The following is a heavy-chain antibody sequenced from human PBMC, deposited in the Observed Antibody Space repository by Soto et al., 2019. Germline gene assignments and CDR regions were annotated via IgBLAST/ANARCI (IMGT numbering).Heavy chain of an antibody. V-gene: IGHV2-5*02. CDR1: GFSLSTSGVG. CDR3: AHSRCGGDCLQSYSSHYYYGMDV. D-gene: IGHD2-21*02. J-gene: IGHJ6*02. CDR2: IYWDDDK. Sequence: QITLKESGPTLVRPTQTLTLTCTFSGFSLSTSGVGVGWIRQPPGKALEWLALIYWDDDKRYSPSLKSRLTIPKDTSKNRGVLTMTNLDPVDTATYYCAHSRCGGDCLQSYSSHYYYGMDVWGQGTTVTVSS.